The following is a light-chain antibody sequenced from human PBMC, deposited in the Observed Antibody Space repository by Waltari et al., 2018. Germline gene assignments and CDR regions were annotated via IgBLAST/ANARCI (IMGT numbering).Light chain of an antibody. V-gene: IGKV4-1*01. J-gene: IGKJ4*01. CDR2: GAS. CDR1: QSVVFTSSNKTY. CDR3: QQYHSVPFT. Sequence: DIVMTQSPDALAVSLGERAAINCKSSQSVVFTSSNKTYIAWYQKKPGQPPKLLIYGASTRDAGVPDRFSGSGSETDFTLTISSLQPEDVAVYYCQQYHSVPFTFGGGTKVEIQ.